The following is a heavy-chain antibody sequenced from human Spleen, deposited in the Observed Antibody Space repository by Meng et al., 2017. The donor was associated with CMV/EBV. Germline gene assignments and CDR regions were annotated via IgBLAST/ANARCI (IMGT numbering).Heavy chain of an antibody. Sequence: ASVKVSCKASGYTFTSYGISWVRQAPGQGLEWMGWISAYNGNTNYAQKLQGRVTMTTDTSTSTAYMELRSLRSDDTAVYYCAGGYSSSYYYYGMDVWGQGTTVTVSS. CDR1: GYTFTSYG. J-gene: IGHJ6*02. CDR3: AGGYSSSYYYYGMDV. V-gene: IGHV1-18*01. D-gene: IGHD6-13*01. CDR2: ISAYNGNT.